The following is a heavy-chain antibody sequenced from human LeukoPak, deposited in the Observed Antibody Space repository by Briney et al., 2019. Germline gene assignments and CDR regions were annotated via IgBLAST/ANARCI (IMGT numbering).Heavy chain of an antibody. Sequence: GGSLRLSCAASGFTFSDYYMNWITQAPGKGLEWVSYISISGTTIYYADSGKGRFTISRDNAKNSLYLQMNSLRAEDTAVYYCARSDHYDSNGYYDYWGQGTLVTVSS. CDR3: ARSDHYDSNGYYDY. J-gene: IGHJ4*02. CDR2: ISISGTTI. CDR1: GFTFSDYY. V-gene: IGHV3-11*01. D-gene: IGHD3-22*01.